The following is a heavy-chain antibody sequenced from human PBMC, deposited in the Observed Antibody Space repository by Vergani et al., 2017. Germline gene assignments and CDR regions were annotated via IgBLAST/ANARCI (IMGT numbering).Heavy chain of an antibody. CDR1: GFTFSSYA. D-gene: IGHD3-10*01. CDR3: ARVWSDGDSYGMDV. J-gene: IGHJ6*02. Sequence: QVQLVESGGGVVQPGRSLRLSCAASGFTFSSYAMHWVRQAPGKGLEWVAVISYDGSNKYYADSVKGRFTISRDNSKNTLYLQMNSLRAEDTAVYYCARVWSDGDSYGMDVWGQGTTVTVSS. V-gene: IGHV3-30*01. CDR2: ISYDGSNK.